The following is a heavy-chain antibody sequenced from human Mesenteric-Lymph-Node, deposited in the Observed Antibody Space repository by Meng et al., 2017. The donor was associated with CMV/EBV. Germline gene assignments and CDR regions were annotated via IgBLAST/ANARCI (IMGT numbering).Heavy chain of an antibody. V-gene: IGHV3-23*01. CDR3: ARGPLPRYYYYGMDV. CDR2: ISGSGGST. J-gene: IGHJ6*02. CDR1: GFTFSDYA. Sequence: GESLKISCAASGFTFSDYAMSWVRQAPGKGLEWVSAISGSGGSTYYADSVKGRFTISRDNAKNSLYLQMNSLRAEDTAVYYCARGPLPRYYYYGMDVWGQGTTVTVSS.